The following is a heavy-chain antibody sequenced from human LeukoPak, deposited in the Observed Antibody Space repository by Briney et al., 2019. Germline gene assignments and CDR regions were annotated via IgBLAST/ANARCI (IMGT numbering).Heavy chain of an antibody. CDR3: ARDIAPAGLFFDY. Sequence: GGSLRLSCAASGFTLSSYWMSWVRQAPGKGLEWVANIKYDGSEKDYVGSVKGRFTISRDNAKNLLYLQMNSLRAEDTAVYYCARDIAPAGLFFDYWGQGTLVTVSP. J-gene: IGHJ4*02. CDR2: IKYDGSEK. D-gene: IGHD6-13*01. CDR1: GFTLSSYW. V-gene: IGHV3-7*01.